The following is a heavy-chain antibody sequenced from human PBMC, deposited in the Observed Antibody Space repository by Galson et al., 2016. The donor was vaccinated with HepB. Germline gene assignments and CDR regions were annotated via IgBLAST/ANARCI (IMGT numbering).Heavy chain of an antibody. CDR3: ARGRQWLTVTLIAEYFQH. J-gene: IGHJ1*01. Sequence: SLRLSCAASGVTFSSYCMSWVRQAPGKGLEWVANIKQDGSEKYYVDSVKGRFTISRDNAKNSLYLQMNSLRAEDTAVYYCARGRQWLTVTLIAEYFQHWGQGTLVTVSS. CDR2: IKQDGSEK. D-gene: IGHD6-19*01. CDR1: GVTFSSYC. V-gene: IGHV3-7*02.